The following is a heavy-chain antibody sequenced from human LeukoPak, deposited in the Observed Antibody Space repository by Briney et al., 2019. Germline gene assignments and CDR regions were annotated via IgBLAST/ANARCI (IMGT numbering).Heavy chain of an antibody. CDR2: ITGSGVTT. J-gene: IGHJ4*02. CDR1: GFTFSSYD. Sequence: GGSLRLSCAASGFTFSSYDMHWVRQAPGKGLEWVSFITGSGVTTSYADSVKGRFTISRDSAKHSLFLQMNSLRAEDTAVYYCARPTSSGSINSWGQGTLVTVSS. CDR3: ARPTSSGSINS. V-gene: IGHV3-48*01. D-gene: IGHD6-19*01.